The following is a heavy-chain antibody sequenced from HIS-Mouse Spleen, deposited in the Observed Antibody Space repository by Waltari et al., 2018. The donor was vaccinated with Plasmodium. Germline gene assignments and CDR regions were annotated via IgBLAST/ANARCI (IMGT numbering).Heavy chain of an antibody. D-gene: IGHD7-27*01. CDR2: INHSGST. Sequence: QVQLQQWGAGLLKPSETLSLTCAVYGGSFSGYYWSWIRQPPGKGLEWIGEINHSGSTHYNPSLKTRVTISVDTSKNQFSLKLSSVTAADTAVYYCARGRSWGNWYFDLWGRGTLVTVSS. V-gene: IGHV4-34*01. CDR1: GGSFSGYY. J-gene: IGHJ2*01. CDR3: ARGRSWGNWYFDL.